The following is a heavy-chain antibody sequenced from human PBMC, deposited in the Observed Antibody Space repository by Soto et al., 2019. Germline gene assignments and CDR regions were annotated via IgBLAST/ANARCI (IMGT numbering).Heavy chain of an antibody. J-gene: IGHJ4*02. CDR3: ARWLGATSFDY. CDR1: GGSISSGGYY. D-gene: IGHD1-26*01. V-gene: IGHV4-31*03. CDR2: IYYSGST. Sequence: QVQLQESGPGLVKPSQTLSLTCTVSGGSISSGGYYWSWIRQHPGKGLEWIGYIYYSGSTYYNPSPKSRVTISVDTSKHPFSLKLSAVTAADTAVYYCARWLGATSFDYWGQGTLVTVSS.